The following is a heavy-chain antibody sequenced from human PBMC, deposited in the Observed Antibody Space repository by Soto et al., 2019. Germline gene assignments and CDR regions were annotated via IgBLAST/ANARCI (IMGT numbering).Heavy chain of an antibody. CDR2: IYNSGTT. CDR1: GGSISSSGYY. Sequence: QVQLQESGPGLVKPSQTLSLSCSVSGGSISSSGYYWTWLRQHPGKGLGWIGYIYNSGTTYYSPSLKSRITISIDTSDNQFSLKLSSVTAADTDVYYCARGIFLATAAAYFDHWAQGTLVTVSS. J-gene: IGHJ4*02. V-gene: IGHV4-31*03. D-gene: IGHD6-13*01. CDR3: ARGIFLATAAAYFDH.